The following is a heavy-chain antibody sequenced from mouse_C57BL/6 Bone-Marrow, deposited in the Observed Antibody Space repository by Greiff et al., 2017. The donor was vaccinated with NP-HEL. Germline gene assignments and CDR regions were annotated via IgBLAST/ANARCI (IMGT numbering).Heavy chain of an antibody. V-gene: IGHV1-64*01. J-gene: IGHJ2*01. CDR3: ERRPTTVVDN. CDR2: IHPNSGST. CDR1: GYTFTSYW. Sequence: QVQLQQPGAELVKPGASVKLSCKASGYTFTSYWMHWVKQRPGQGLEWIGMIHPNSGSTNYNEKFKSKATLTVDKSSSTAYMQLSSLTSEDSAVYYCERRPTTVVDNWGQGTTLTVSS. D-gene: IGHD1-1*01.